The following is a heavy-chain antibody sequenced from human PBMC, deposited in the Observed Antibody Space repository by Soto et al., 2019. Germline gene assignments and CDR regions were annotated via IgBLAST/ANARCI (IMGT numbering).Heavy chain of an antibody. CDR2: TEDKAQGYTT. D-gene: IGHD3-16*02. J-gene: IGHJ5*02. V-gene: IGHV3-72*01. CDR3: ARWTNRACGP. CDR1: GFTLSDHY. Sequence: EVQLGESGGGLVQPGGSLRLSCAASGFTLSDHYMDWVRQAPGKGLEWVGRTEDKAQGYTTEYAASVKGRFTISRDDTENSLYLQMSSLETGDTAVYYCARWTNRACGPWGQGTLVTVSS.